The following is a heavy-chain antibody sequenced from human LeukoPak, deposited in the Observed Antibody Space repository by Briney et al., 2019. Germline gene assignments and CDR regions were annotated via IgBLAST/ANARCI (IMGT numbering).Heavy chain of an antibody. D-gene: IGHD1-14*01. Sequence: GGSLRLSCAASGFTVSSNYMSWVRQAPGKGLKWVSDIYGGGRTYYAASVKGRFTITRGNSKNTLYLQMNSLRAEDTAVYYCARGFPPSSTTQSYYGMDAWGQGTTVTVSS. CDR2: IYGGGRT. CDR1: GFTVSSNY. CDR3: ARGFPPSSTTQSYYGMDA. V-gene: IGHV3-66*01. J-gene: IGHJ6*02.